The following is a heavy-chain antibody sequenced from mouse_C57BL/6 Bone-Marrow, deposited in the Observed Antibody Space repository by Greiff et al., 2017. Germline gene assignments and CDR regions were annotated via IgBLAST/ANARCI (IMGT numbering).Heavy chain of an antibody. CDR3: ARIYYGYDEIFDG. V-gene: IGHV2-2*01. CDR2: IWSGGST. J-gene: IGHJ1*03. CDR1: GFSFTSYG. Sequence: QVQLQQSGPGLVQPSPSLSITCPVSGFSFTSYGVHWVRQSPGTVLECLGVIWSGGSTDYTAAFISLLSISNDNSKRQVFFKMNSLQADDTAIYYCARIYYGYDEIFDGWGTGTTVTVSS. D-gene: IGHD2-2*01.